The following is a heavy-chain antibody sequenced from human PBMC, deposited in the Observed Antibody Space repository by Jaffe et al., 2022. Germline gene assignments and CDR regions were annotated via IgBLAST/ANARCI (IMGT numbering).Heavy chain of an antibody. Sequence: QLQLQESGPGLVKPSETLSLTCTVSGGSISSSSYYWGWIRQPPGKGLEWIGSIYYSGSTYYNPSLKSRVTISVDTSKNQFSLKLSSVTAADTAVYYCASGSVGDPGSYYFDYWGQGTLVTVSS. V-gene: IGHV4-39*01. D-gene: IGHD3-10*01. CDR3: ASGSVGDPGSYYFDY. J-gene: IGHJ4*02. CDR1: GGSISSSSYY. CDR2: IYYSGST.